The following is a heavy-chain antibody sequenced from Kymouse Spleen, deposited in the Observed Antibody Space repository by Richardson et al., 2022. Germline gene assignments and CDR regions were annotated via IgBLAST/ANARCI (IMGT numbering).Heavy chain of an antibody. D-gene: IGHD3-9*01. CDR1: GGSFSGYY. V-gene: IGHV4-34*01. CDR3: ARVLRYFDWPTAGMDV. CDR2: INHSGST. Sequence: QVQLQQWGAGLLKPSETLSLTCAVYGGSFSGYYWSWIRQPPGKGLEWIGEINHSGSTNYNPSLKSRVTISVDTSKNQFSLKLSSVTAADTAVYYCARVLRYFDWPTAGMDVWGQGTTVTVSS. J-gene: IGHJ6*02.